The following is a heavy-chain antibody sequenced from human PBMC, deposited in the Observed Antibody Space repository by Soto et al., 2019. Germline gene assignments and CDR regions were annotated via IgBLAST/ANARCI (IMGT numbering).Heavy chain of an antibody. CDR3: ATDLPLNYYGSGYAY. V-gene: IGHV1-24*01. Sequence: GASVKVSCKVSGYTLTELSMHWVRQAPGKGLEWMGGFDPEDGETIYAQEFQGRVTMTEDTSTDTAYMELSSLRSEDTAVYYCATDLPLNYYGSGYAYWGQGTLVTVSS. J-gene: IGHJ4*02. CDR2: FDPEDGET. CDR1: GYTLTELS. D-gene: IGHD3-10*01.